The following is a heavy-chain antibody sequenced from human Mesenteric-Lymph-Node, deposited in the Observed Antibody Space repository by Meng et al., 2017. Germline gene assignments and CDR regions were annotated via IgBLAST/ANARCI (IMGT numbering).Heavy chain of an antibody. V-gene: IGHV4-34*01. CDR2: INHSGST. D-gene: IGHD5-12*01. CDR3: ARGYSGYYWYY. Sequence: ESLKISCAVYGGSFSGYYWSWIRQPPGKGLEWIGEINHSGSTNYNPSLKSRVTMSVDTSKNQFSLNLSSVTVADTAVYYCARGYSGYYWYYWGQGTLVTVSS. CDR1: GGSFSGYY. J-gene: IGHJ4*02.